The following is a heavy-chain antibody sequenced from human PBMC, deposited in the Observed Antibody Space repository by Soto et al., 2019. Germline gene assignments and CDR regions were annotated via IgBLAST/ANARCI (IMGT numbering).Heavy chain of an antibody. CDR1: GFTFSGSA. J-gene: IGHJ5*02. D-gene: IGHD4-4*01. V-gene: IGHV3-73*01. Sequence: GGSLRLSCAASGFTFSGSAMHWVRQASGKGLEWVGRIRSKANSYATAYAASVKGRFTISRDDSKNTAYLQMNSLKTEDTAVYYCTRLSLLTNNWFDPWGQGTLVTVSS. CDR3: TRLSLLTNNWFDP. CDR2: IRSKANSYAT.